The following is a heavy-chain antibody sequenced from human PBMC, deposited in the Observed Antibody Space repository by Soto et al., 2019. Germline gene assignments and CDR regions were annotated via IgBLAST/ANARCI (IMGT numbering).Heavy chain of an antibody. V-gene: IGHV4-39*01. D-gene: IGHD2-2*01. CDR3: ARQWRYCSSTSCYVYAFDI. J-gene: IGHJ3*02. Sequence: QLQLQESGPGLVKPSETLSLTCTVSGGSISSSSYYWGWIRQPPGKGLEWIRSIYYSGSTYYNPSLKSRVTISVDTSKNQFSLKLSSVTAADTAVYYCARQWRYCSSTSCYVYAFDIWGQGTMVTVSS. CDR2: IYYSGST. CDR1: GGSISSSSYY.